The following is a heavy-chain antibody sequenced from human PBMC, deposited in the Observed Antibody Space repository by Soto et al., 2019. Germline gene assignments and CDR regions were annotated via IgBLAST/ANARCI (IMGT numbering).Heavy chain of an antibody. CDR3: ARWVGATSFDY. J-gene: IGHJ4*02. V-gene: IGHV4-31*03. CDR1: GGSISSGGYY. D-gene: IGHD1-26*01. CDR2: IYYSGST. Sequence: QVQLQESGPGLVKPSQTLSLTCTVSGGSISSGGYYWSWIRQHPGKGLEWIGYIYYSGSTYYNPSHKSRVTVSVDTSKTQFSLKLSSLTAADTAVYYCARWVGATSFDYWGQGTLVTVSS.